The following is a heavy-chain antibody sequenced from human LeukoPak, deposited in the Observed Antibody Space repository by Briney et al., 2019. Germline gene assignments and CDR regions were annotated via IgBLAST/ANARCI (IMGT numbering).Heavy chain of an antibody. CDR2: IWYDGSNK. D-gene: IGHD3-10*01. Sequence: PGGSLRLSCAASGFTFSSYGMHWVRQAPGKGLEWVAVIWYDGSNKYYADSVKGRFTISRDNSKNTLYLQMNSLRAEDTAVYYCARGPYYYRSGSWGILDYWGQGTLVTVSS. J-gene: IGHJ4*02. CDR3: ARGPYYYRSGSWGILDY. CDR1: GFTFSSYG. V-gene: IGHV3-33*01.